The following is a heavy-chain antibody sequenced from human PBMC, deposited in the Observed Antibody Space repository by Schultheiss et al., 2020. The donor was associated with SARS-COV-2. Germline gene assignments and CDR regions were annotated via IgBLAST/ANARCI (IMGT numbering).Heavy chain of an antibody. Sequence: ASVKVSCKASGYTFTSYGISWVRQAPGQGLEWMGWINPNSGGTNYAQKFQGRVTMTRDTSISTAYMELSRLRSDDTAVYYCARAQLKHSVYSSSNYYYYGMDVWGQGTTVTVSS. J-gene: IGHJ6*02. V-gene: IGHV1-2*02. CDR3: ARAQLKHSVYSSSNYYYYGMDV. D-gene: IGHD6-6*01. CDR1: GYTFTSYG. CDR2: INPNSGGT.